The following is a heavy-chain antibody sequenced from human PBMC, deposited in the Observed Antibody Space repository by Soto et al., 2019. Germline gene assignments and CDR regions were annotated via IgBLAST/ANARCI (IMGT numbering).Heavy chain of an antibody. J-gene: IGHJ5*02. Sequence: SETLSLTCAVYGGSFSGYYWSWIRQPPGKGLEWIGEINHSGSTNYNPSLKSRVTISVDTSKNQFSLKLSSVTAADTAVYYCARGFGLRFLEWLLRPGFDPWGQGTLVTVSS. CDR2: INHSGST. CDR1: GGSFSGYY. V-gene: IGHV4-34*01. D-gene: IGHD3-3*01. CDR3: ARGFGLRFLEWLLRPGFDP.